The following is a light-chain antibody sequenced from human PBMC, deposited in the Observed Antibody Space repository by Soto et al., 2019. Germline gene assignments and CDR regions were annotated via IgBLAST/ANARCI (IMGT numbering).Light chain of an antibody. J-gene: IGKJ1*01. CDR3: QQYDSTPWT. Sequence: DVVMTQSPDSLAVSPGERATINCKSSQSVFYSSNSKNYLAWYQQKPGQPPKLLIYGASTRESGVPDRFSGSGSGTDFTLTISSLQAEDGAVYYCQQYDSTPWTFGQGTKVDI. CDR2: GAS. V-gene: IGKV4-1*01. CDR1: QSVFYSSNSKNY.